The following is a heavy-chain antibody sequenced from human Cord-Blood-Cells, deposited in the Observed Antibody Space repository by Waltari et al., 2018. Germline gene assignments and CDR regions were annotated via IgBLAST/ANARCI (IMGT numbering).Heavy chain of an antibody. CDR3: ARDCITIFGVVIIEGWFDP. CDR1: GGSISSYS. CDR2: IYTSGST. D-gene: IGHD3-3*01. J-gene: IGHJ5*02. V-gene: IGHV4-4*07. Sequence: QVQLQESGPGLVKPSETLSLTCTVSGGSISSYSWSWIRQPAGKGLEWIGRIYTSGSTNYNPSLKSRVTMSVDTSKNQFSLKLSSVTAADTAVYYCARDCITIFGVVIIEGWFDPWGQGTLVTVSS.